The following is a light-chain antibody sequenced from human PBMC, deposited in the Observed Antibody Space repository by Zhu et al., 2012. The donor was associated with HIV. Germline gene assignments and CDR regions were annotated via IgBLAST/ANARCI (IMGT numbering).Light chain of an antibody. CDR2: GAS. Sequence: EIVMTQSPATLAVSPGERATLSCRASESIKNNLAWYQQKPGQAPRLLIYGASSRATGIPDRFSGSGSGTDFILTISRVEPEDFAVYYCHQYLSSPETFGQGTKVEIK. V-gene: IGKV3-20*01. J-gene: IGKJ1*01. CDR1: ESIKNN. CDR3: HQYLSSPET.